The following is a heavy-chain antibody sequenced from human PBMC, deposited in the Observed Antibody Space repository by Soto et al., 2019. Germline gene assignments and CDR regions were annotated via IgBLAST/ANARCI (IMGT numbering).Heavy chain of an antibody. Sequence: QVQLVQSGAEVKKPGASVKVSCKASGYTFPSYHISWVRQATGQGLEWMGWMHPYSGHPAYAQKFQGRLTMTTNSSISTAYMELSSLTSEDTAVYYCAREQDYGDYGDYWGQGTLVTVSS. CDR3: AREQDYGDYGDY. CDR2: MHPYSGHP. J-gene: IGHJ4*02. V-gene: IGHV1-8*01. CDR1: GYTFPSYH. D-gene: IGHD4-17*01.